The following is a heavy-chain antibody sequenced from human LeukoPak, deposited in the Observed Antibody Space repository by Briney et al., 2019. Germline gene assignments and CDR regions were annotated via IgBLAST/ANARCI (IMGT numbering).Heavy chain of an antibody. CDR1: GGSISSSSYY. CDR3: ARLNYEYVWGKLEIDY. CDR2: IYYSGST. Sequence: SETLSLTCTVSGGSISSSSYYWGWIRQPPGKGLEWIGSIYYSGSTYYNPSLKSRVTISVDTSKNQFSLKLSSVTAADTAVYYCARLNYEYVWGKLEIDYWGQGTLVTVSS. V-gene: IGHV4-39*01. D-gene: IGHD3-16*01. J-gene: IGHJ4*02.